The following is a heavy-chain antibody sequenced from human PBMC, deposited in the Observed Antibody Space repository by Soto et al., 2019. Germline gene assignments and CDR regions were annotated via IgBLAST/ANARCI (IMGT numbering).Heavy chain of an antibody. CDR2: INHSGST. Sequence: QVQLQQWGAGLLKPSETLSLTCAVSGGAFSDYYWSWIRQPPGKGLEWIGEINHSGSTNYNPSLESRVTISGDTSKNQCSLKLSSVTAADTAVYYCASGEGAASSSWGQGTLVTVSS. CDR1: GGAFSDYY. J-gene: IGHJ5*02. D-gene: IGHD6-6*01. CDR3: ASGEGAASSS. V-gene: IGHV4-34*01.